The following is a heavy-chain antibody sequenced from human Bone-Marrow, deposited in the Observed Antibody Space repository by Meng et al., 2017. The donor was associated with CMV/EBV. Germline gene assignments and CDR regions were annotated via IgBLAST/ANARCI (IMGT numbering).Heavy chain of an antibody. CDR1: GDSVSSNSAA. D-gene: IGHD1-14*01. Sequence: SCAISGDSVSSNSAAWNWIRQSPSRGLEWLGRTYYRSKWYNDYAVSVKSRITINPDTSKNQFSLQLNSVTPEDTAVYYCAGRITGTTDYYYYGMDVWGQGTTVTVSS. CDR2: TYYRSKWYN. CDR3: AGRITGTTDYYYYGMDV. V-gene: IGHV6-1*01. J-gene: IGHJ6*01.